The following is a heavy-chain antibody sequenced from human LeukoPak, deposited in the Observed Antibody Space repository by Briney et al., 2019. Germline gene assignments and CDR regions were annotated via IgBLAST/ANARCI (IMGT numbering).Heavy chain of an antibody. J-gene: IGHJ4*02. V-gene: IGHV3-7*03. D-gene: IGHD2-15*01. CDR1: GFTFSSYW. Sequence: GGSLRISCAASGFTFSSYWMSWVRQAPGKGLEWVANIKQDGSEKYYVDSVKGRFTISRDNAKNSLYLQMNSLRAEDTAVYYCARYLVPPCSGGSCYSRPQDYWGQGTLVTVSS. CDR2: IKQDGSEK. CDR3: ARYLVPPCSGGSCYSRPQDY.